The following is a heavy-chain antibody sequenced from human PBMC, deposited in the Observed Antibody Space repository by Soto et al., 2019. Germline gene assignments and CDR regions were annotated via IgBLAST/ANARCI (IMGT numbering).Heavy chain of an antibody. J-gene: IGHJ2*01. D-gene: IGHD6-6*01. CDR3: ARVSKYSSLSYWYFDL. Sequence: ASVKVSCKASGYTFTSYDINWVRQATGQGLEWMGWMNPNSGNTGYAQKFQGRVTMTRNTSISTAYMELSSLRSEDTAVYYCARVSKYSSLSYWYFDLWGRGTLVTVSS. CDR1: GYTFTSYD. V-gene: IGHV1-8*02. CDR2: MNPNSGNT.